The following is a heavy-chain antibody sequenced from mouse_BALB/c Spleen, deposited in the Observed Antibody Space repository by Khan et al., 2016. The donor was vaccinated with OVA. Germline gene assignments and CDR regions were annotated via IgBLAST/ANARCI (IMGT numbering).Heavy chain of an antibody. CDR1: GFSLTNYG. CDR3: ARYYGNYGWYFDV. Sequence: QVQLKESGPGLVAPSQSLSITCTVSGFSLTNYGVHWVRQPPGKGLEWLGVIWTGGSTNYNSALMSRLCISKDNSKSQVFLKMNSLQTEDTAMYYCARYYGNYGWYFDVWGAGTTVTVSS. J-gene: IGHJ1*01. V-gene: IGHV2-9*02. D-gene: IGHD2-1*01. CDR2: IWTGGST.